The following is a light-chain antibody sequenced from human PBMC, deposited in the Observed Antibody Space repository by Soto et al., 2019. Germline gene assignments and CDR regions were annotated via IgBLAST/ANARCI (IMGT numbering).Light chain of an antibody. J-gene: IGKJ2*01. CDR3: QQRMA. Sequence: EIVLTQSPATLSLSPGERATLSCRASQSVSSYLAWYQQKPGQAPRLLIYDASNRATGIPARFSGSGSGTDFTLTISSLEPEDFAVYYCQQRMAFDQGTKLEIK. CDR1: QSVSSY. CDR2: DAS. V-gene: IGKV3-11*01.